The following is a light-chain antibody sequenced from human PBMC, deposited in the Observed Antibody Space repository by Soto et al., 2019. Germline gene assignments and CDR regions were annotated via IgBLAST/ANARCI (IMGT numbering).Light chain of an antibody. V-gene: IGKV3-15*01. CDR3: QQYNNWPPWT. J-gene: IGKJ1*01. CDR2: GAS. CDR1: QSVSAN. Sequence: EMVKTQPPATLTVSKGETASLSCRVSQSVSANLAWYQQKPGQAPRLLIYGASTRATGIPARFSGSGSGTEFTLTISSLQSEDFAVYYCQQYNNWPPWTFGQGTKVDI.